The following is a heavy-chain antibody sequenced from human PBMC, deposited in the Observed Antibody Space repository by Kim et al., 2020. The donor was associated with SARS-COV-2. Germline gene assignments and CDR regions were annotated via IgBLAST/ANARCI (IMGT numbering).Heavy chain of an antibody. Sequence: GGSLRLSCAASGFTFSNNAMHWVRQAPGKGLEWVASVSYDGSYKYYADSVKGRFTISRDNSKNMVYLQMNSLGPEDTAVFYCAKSFDYYDSSGYSYWGQG. CDR3: AKSFDYYDSSGYSY. CDR1: GFTFSNNA. J-gene: IGHJ4*02. CDR2: VSYDGSYK. D-gene: IGHD3-22*01. V-gene: IGHV3-30*18.